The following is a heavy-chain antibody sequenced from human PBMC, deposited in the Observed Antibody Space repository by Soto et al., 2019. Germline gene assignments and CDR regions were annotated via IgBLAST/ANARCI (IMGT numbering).Heavy chain of an antibody. D-gene: IGHD3-10*01. CDR3: ARGASVLLWFGELLTGDNWFDP. V-gene: IGHV4-59*01. J-gene: IGHJ5*02. CDR2: IYYSGST. Sequence: SETLSLTCTVSGGSISSYYWSWIRQPPGKGLEWIGYIYYSGSTNYNPSLKSLVTISVDTFKNQFSLKLSSVTAADTAVYYCARGASVLLWFGELLTGDNWFDPWGQGTLVTVS. CDR1: GGSISSYY.